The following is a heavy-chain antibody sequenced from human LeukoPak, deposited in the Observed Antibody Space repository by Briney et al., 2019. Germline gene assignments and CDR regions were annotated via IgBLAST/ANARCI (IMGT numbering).Heavy chain of an antibody. CDR1: GGSFSGYY. J-gene: IGHJ5*02. CDR2: INHSGST. CDR3: ARGLTGYSSSWYVGRWFDP. V-gene: IGHV4-34*01. D-gene: IGHD6-13*01. Sequence: SETLSLTCAVYGGSFSGYYWSWIRQPPGKGLEWIGEINHSGSTNYNPSLKSRVTISVDTSKNQFSLKLSSVTAADTAVYYCARGLTGYSSSWYVGRWFDPWGQGTLVTVSS.